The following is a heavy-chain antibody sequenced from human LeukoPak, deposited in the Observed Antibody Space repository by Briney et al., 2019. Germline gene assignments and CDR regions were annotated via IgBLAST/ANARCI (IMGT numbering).Heavy chain of an antibody. J-gene: IGHJ4*02. V-gene: IGHV4-59*12. Sequence: SETLSLTCTVSGGSISSYYWNWIRQPPGKGLEWIGYIYYSGITNYNPSLKSRVTISVDTSKSQFSLKLSSVTAADTAVYYCARADYYGSGSYYKGVLLDYWGQGTLVTVSS. CDR3: ARADYYGSGSYYKGVLLDY. CDR1: GGSISSYY. D-gene: IGHD3-10*01. CDR2: IYYSGIT.